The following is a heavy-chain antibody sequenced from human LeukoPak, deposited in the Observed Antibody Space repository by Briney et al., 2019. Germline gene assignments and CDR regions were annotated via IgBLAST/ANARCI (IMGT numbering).Heavy chain of an antibody. V-gene: IGHV1-2*02. CDR2: INPNSGGT. CDR1: GHTFTGYY. Sequence: GASVKVSCKASGHTFTGYYMHWVRQAPGQGLELMGWINPNSGGTNHAQKFQGRVSMTRDTSISTAYMELSRLRSDDTAVYYCAQSSGWDSLKYWGQGTLVTVSS. CDR3: AQSSGWDSLKY. D-gene: IGHD6-19*01. J-gene: IGHJ4*02.